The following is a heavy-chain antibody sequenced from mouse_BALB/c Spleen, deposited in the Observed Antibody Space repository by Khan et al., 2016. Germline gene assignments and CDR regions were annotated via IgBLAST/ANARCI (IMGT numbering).Heavy chain of an antibody. CDR3: ARGGPNWYYFDY. Sequence: QVQLQQPGAELVKPGASVKLSCKASGYTFTSYWMHWVKQRPGQGLEWIGEINPSNGRTNYDEKFKTKATLTVDKSSSTAYMQLSSLTSEDSAVYYCARGGPNWYYFDYWGQGTTLTVSS. D-gene: IGHD4-1*02. J-gene: IGHJ2*01. V-gene: IGHV1S81*02. CDR2: INPSNGRT. CDR1: GYTFTSYW.